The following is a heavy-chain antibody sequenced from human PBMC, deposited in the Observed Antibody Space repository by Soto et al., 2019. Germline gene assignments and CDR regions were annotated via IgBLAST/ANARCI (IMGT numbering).Heavy chain of an antibody. CDR2: IYPCDSDT. Sequence: GESLKISCKGSGYSFTSYWIGWVRQMPGKGLEWMGIIYPCDSDTRYSPSFQGQVTISADKSISTAYLQWSSLKASDTAMYYCAINDILTGPLDAFDIWGQGTMVTFSS. CDR1: GYSFTSYW. V-gene: IGHV5-51*01. D-gene: IGHD3-9*01. J-gene: IGHJ3*02. CDR3: AINDILTGPLDAFDI.